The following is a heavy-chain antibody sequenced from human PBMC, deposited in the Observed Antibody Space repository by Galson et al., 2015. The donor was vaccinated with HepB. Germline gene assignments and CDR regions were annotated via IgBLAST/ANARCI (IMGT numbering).Heavy chain of an antibody. J-gene: IGHJ5*02. CDR2: IVVDSGDT. Sequence: VKVSCKASGFTFTRSAVQWVRQARGQRLEWMGWIVVDSGDTNYAQKFQERVTITRDMSRSTAYMELSSLRSDDTAVYYCAADPYYDDRSGYSNLFDPWGQGTLVTVSS. D-gene: IGHD3-22*01. CDR3: AADPYYDDRSGYSNLFDP. V-gene: IGHV1-58*01. CDR1: GFTFTRSA.